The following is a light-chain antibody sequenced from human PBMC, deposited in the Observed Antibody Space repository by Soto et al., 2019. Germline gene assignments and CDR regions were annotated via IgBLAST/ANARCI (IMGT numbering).Light chain of an antibody. CDR2: GAS. V-gene: IGKV3-20*01. Sequence: EIVLTQSPGTLSLSPGERATLSCRASQTVDSVYLAWYQQKPGQPPRLLIYGASTRAAGIPKRFSGSGSGTDFTLTISRVEPEDFAVYSCQQYDTSSPLYTFGQGTNLEIK. CDR3: QQYDTSSPLYT. CDR1: QTVDSVY. J-gene: IGKJ2*01.